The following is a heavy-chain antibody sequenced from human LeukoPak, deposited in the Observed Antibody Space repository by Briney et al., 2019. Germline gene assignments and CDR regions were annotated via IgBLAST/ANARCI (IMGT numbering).Heavy chain of an antibody. CDR1: GVPISSGGYS. CDR2: IYHSGST. D-gene: IGHD7-27*01. Sequence: SSETLSLTCAVSGVPISSGGYSWSWIRQPPGKGLEWIGYIYHSGSTYYNPSLKSRVTISVDRSKNQFSLKLSSVTAADTAVYYCARRRGDLLDYWGQGTLVTVSS. V-gene: IGHV4-30-2*01. CDR3: ARRRGDLLDY. J-gene: IGHJ4*02.